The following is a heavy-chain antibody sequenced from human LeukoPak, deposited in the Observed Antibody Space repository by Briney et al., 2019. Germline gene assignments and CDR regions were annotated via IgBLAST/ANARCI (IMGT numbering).Heavy chain of an antibody. CDR2: IYYSGST. CDR3: ARAPIVVVAAAIHYFDY. CDR1: GGSISGYY. Sequence: SETLSLTCSVSGGSISGYYWSWIRQPPGKGLEWIGYIYYSGSTNYNPSLKSRVAISVDTSKNQFSLKLSSVTAADTAVYYCARAPIVVVAAAIHYFDYWGQGTLVTVSS. D-gene: IGHD2-2*01. V-gene: IGHV4-59*01. J-gene: IGHJ4*02.